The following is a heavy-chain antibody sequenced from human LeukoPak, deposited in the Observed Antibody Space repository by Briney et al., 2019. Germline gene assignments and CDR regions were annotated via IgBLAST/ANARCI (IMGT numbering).Heavy chain of an antibody. V-gene: IGHV4-4*07. Sequence: PETLSLTCTVSGGSISSYYWSWIRQPAGKGLEWIGRIYTSGSTNYNPSLKSRVTISVDKSKNQFSLKLSSVTAADTAVYYCARDGCSSTSCYDDYYYMDVWGKGTTVTVSS. CDR2: IYTSGST. CDR3: ARDGCSSTSCYDDYYYMDV. D-gene: IGHD2-2*01. J-gene: IGHJ6*03. CDR1: GGSISSYY.